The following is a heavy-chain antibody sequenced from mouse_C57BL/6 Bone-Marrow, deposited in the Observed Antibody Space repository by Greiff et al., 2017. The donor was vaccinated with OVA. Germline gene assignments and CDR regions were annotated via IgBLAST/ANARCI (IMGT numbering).Heavy chain of an antibody. CDR2: ISSGGSYT. Sequence: EVKLVESGGDLVKPGGSLKLSCAASGFTFSSYGMSWVRQTPDKRLEWVATISSGGSYTYYPDSVKGRFTISRDNAKNTLYLQMSSLKSEDTAMYYCARDYYGRTRGAMDYWGQGTSVTVSS. J-gene: IGHJ4*01. D-gene: IGHD1-2*01. CDR3: ARDYYGRTRGAMDY. V-gene: IGHV5-6*01. CDR1: GFTFSSYG.